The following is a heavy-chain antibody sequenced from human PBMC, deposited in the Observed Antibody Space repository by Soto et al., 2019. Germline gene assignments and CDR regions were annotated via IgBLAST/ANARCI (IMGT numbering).Heavy chain of an antibody. CDR2: IIPILGIG. D-gene: IGHD6-13*01. CDR1: GGTFSSYN. V-gene: IGHV1-69*02. J-gene: IGHJ6*03. Sequence: QVQLVQSGAEVKKPGSSVKVSCKASGGTFSSYNISWVRQAPGQGLEWMGRIIPILGIGNYAQKFQGRVTITAYKTMSTAYTELSSLRAEDTAVHYCATGWGIAAAGTRYYYMDVWGKGTPVTVSS. CDR3: ATGWGIAAAGTRYYYMDV.